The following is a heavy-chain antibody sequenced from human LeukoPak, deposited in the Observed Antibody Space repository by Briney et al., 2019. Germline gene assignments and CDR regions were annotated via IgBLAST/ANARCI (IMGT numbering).Heavy chain of an antibody. D-gene: IGHD6-13*01. CDR1: GFTLSSYA. CDR3: AKRFPAAGYFDY. Sequence: GGSLRLSCAASGFTLSSYAMSWVRQAPGKGLEWVSSISASGGSTNYADSVKGRFTISRDNSKNTLYLQMNNLRAEDTAVYYCAKRFPAAGYFDYWGQGTLVTVSS. J-gene: IGHJ4*02. CDR2: ISASGGST. V-gene: IGHV3-23*01.